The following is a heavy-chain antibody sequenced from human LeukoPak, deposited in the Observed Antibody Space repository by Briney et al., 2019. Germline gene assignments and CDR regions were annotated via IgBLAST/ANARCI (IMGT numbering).Heavy chain of an antibody. J-gene: IGHJ4*02. Sequence: GGSLRLSCTASGFTFGDYAMSWFRQAPGKGLEWVAVISYDGSNKYYADSVKGRFTISRDNSKNTLYLQMNSLRAEDTAVYYCAKGPMGEDYWGQGTLVTVSS. D-gene: IGHD3-16*01. CDR1: GFTFGDYA. CDR3: AKGPMGEDY. V-gene: IGHV3-30-3*02. CDR2: ISYDGSNK.